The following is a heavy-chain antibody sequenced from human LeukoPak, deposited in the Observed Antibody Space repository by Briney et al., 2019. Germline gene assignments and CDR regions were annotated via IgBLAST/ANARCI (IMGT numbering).Heavy chain of an antibody. CDR2: ISAYNGNT. V-gene: IGHV1-18*01. D-gene: IGHD6-13*01. J-gene: IGHJ6*03. Sequence: ASVKVSCKASGYTFTSYGISWVRQAPGQGLEWMGWISAYNGNTNYAQKLQGRVTMTRDMSTSTVYMELSSLRSEDTAVYYCARSSSWYGHYYYYMDVWGKGTTVTVSS. CDR3: ARSSSWYGHYYYYMDV. CDR1: GYTFTSYG.